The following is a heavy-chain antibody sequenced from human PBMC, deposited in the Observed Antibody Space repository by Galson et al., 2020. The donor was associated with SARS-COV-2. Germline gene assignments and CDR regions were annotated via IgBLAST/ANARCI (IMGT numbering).Heavy chain of an antibody. CDR1: AGSFNGYY. CDR2: INHSGST. D-gene: IGHD5-18*01. Sequence: SETLSITCAVYAGSFNGYYWSCIRQPQGKGLEWIGEINHSGSTNYNPSLKSRVTISVDTSKNQFSLKLSSVTAADTAVYYCARGSTWIQLWFANWFDPWGQGTLVTVSS. J-gene: IGHJ5*02. CDR3: ARGSTWIQLWFANWFDP. V-gene: IGHV4-34*01.